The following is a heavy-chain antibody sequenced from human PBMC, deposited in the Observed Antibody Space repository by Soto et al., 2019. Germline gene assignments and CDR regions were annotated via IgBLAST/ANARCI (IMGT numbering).Heavy chain of an antibody. J-gene: IGHJ4*02. D-gene: IGHD4-17*01. CDR1: GYTFTSYT. V-gene: IGHV1-3*01. CDR2: INAGNGNT. CDR3: ARDVDYGDLDY. Sequence: ASVKVSCKASGYTFTSYTMHWVRQAPGQRLEWMGWINAGNGNTEYSQKFQGRVTFTRDTSASTAYMELSSLISEDTAVYYCARDVDYGDLDYSGQGTLVTVSS.